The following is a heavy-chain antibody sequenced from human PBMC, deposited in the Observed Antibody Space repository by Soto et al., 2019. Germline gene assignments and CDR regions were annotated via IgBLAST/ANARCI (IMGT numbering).Heavy chain of an antibody. D-gene: IGHD6-13*01. V-gene: IGHV5-51*01. Sequence: PGESLKISCKGSGYSFTSYWIGWVRQMPGKGLEWMGIIYPGDSDTRYSPCFQGQVTISADKSISTAYLQWSSLKASDTAMYYWAIPQQQPGPSRYYYYGMDVWGQGTTVTVSS. CDR2: IYPGDSDT. J-gene: IGHJ6*02. CDR3: AIPQQQPGPSRYYYYGMDV. CDR1: GYSFTSYW.